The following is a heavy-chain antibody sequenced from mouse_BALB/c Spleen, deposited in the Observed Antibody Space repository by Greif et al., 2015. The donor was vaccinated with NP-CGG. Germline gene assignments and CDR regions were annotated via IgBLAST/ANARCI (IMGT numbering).Heavy chain of an antibody. CDR3: ARMGYDAMDY. Sequence: VQLQQSGAELVRPGVSVKISCKGSGYTFTDYAMHWVKQSHAKSLEWIGVISTYYGDASYNQKFKGKATMTVDKPSSTAYMELARLTSEDSAIYYCARMGYDAMDYWGQGTSVTVSS. D-gene: IGHD2-3*01. CDR2: ISTYYGDA. J-gene: IGHJ4*01. V-gene: IGHV1S137*01. CDR1: GYTFTDYA.